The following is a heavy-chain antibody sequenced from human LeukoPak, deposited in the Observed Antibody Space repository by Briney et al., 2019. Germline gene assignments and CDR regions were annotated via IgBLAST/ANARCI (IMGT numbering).Heavy chain of an antibody. D-gene: IGHD3-3*01. CDR2: IYYSGIT. CDR3: ARGSWYDFWSGFMNFKYNWFDP. CDR1: GGSISSSSYY. V-gene: IGHV4-31*03. J-gene: IGHJ5*02. Sequence: PSETLSLTCTVSGGSISSSSYYWSWIRQHPGKGLEWIGYIYYSGITYYNPSLKSRVTISVDTSKNQFSLKLSSVTAADTAVYYCARGSWYDFWSGFMNFKYNWFDPWGQGTLVTVSS.